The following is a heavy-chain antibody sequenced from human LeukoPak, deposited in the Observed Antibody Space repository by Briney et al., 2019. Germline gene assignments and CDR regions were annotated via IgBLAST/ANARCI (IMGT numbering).Heavy chain of an antibody. D-gene: IGHD2-15*01. CDR1: GGSISSYY. CDR2: IYTSGRT. J-gene: IGHJ6*04. V-gene: IGHV4-4*07. CDR3: ARDRIGLDV. Sequence: SETLSLTCAVSGGSISSYYWSWIRQPPGKGLEWIGRIYTSGRTSNNPSLKSRVSMSLDTSKNQFSLKLSSVTAADTAVYYCARDRIGLDVWGKGTTVTISS.